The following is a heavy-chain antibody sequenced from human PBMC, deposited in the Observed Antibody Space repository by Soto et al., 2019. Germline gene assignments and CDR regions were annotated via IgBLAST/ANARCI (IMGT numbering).Heavy chain of an antibody. V-gene: IGHV3-48*03. CDR2: IQDRGSPI. CDR1: GLTFSRDE. D-gene: IGHD2-15*01. CDR3: ARGYHHGSHFGH. J-gene: IGHJ4*02. Sequence: LRLSCEVSGLTFSRDEINWVRQSPGKGLEWVAYIQDRGSPIYYGESVKGRFTISRDNAKNTLYLQMSSLTAEDTAVYYCARGYHHGSHFGHWGQGVLVTVSS.